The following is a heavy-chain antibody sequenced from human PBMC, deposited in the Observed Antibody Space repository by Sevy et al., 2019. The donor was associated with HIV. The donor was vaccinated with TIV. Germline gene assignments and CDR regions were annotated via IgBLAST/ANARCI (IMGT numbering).Heavy chain of an antibody. V-gene: IGHV4-39*01. Sequence: SETLSLTCTVSGGSSSSGKYLWSWIRQTPGKGLEWIGTVHYSARTYYNPSLKSRVTISEDTSKNQFSLNLISVTAADTAVYFCARNFDYWGQGTLVTVSS. CDR2: VHYSART. CDR1: GGSSSSGKYL. CDR3: ARNFDY. J-gene: IGHJ4*02.